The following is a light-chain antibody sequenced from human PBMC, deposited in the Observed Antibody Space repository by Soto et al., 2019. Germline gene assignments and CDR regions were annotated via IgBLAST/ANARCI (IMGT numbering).Light chain of an antibody. CDR1: SSNIGAGYD. J-gene: IGLJ1*01. V-gene: IGLV1-40*01. CDR3: QSYDSSLSGYV. Sequence: QSALAQPPSVAGAPGQRVTISCTGGSSNIGAGYDVHWYQQPPGTAPKLLIYGNSNRPSGVPDRFSGSKSGTSASLAITGLQAEDEADYYCQSYDSSLSGYVFGTGTKVTVL. CDR2: GNS.